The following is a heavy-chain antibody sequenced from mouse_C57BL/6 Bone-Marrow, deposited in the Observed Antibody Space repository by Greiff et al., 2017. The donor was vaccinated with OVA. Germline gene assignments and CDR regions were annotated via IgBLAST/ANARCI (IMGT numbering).Heavy chain of an antibody. J-gene: IGHJ2*01. CDR3: ARHEGDSLDY. V-gene: IGHV5-12*01. Sequence: DVKLQESGGGLVQPGGSLKLSCAASGFTFSDYYMYWVRQTPEKRLEWVAYISNGGGSTYYPDTVKGRFTISRDNAKNTLYLQMSRLKSEDTAMYYCARHEGDSLDYWGQGTTLTVSS. CDR2: ISNGGGST. CDR1: GFTFSDYY. D-gene: IGHD3-3*01.